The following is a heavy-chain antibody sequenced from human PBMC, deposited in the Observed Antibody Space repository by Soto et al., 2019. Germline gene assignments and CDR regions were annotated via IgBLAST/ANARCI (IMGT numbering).Heavy chain of an antibody. Sequence: EVQLVESGGGLVQPGGSLRLSCTASGFTFSSYSMNWVRQAPGKGLEWVSYITSSSSPIYYADSVKGRFTISRDNAKNSLSLQMNNLRTEDTAFYYCARSSSGWAYFFDCWGQGTLVTVSS. V-gene: IGHV3-48*01. D-gene: IGHD6-19*01. CDR2: ITSSSSPI. CDR3: ARSSSGWAYFFDC. CDR1: GFTFSSYS. J-gene: IGHJ4*02.